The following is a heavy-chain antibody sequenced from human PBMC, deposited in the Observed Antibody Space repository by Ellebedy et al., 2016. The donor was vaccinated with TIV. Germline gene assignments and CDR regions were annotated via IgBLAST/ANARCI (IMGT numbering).Heavy chain of an antibody. CDR3: ARGSMITFGGVIPRGMDV. D-gene: IGHD3-16*02. Sequence: GGSLRLSXAASGFTFSSYSMNWVRQAPGKGLEWVSSISSSSSYIYYADSVKGRFTISRDNAKNSLYLQMNSLRAEDTAVYYCARGSMITFGGVIPRGMDVWGQGTTVTVSS. CDR1: GFTFSSYS. J-gene: IGHJ6*02. V-gene: IGHV3-21*01. CDR2: ISSSSSYI.